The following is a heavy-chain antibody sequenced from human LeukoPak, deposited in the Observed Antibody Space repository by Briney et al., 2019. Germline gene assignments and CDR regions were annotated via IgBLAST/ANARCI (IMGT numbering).Heavy chain of an antibody. V-gene: IGHV3-74*01. CDR1: GFTFSSYW. Sequence: GGSLRLSCAASGFTFSSYWMHWVRQAPGKGPVWVSRINSDGSSTSYADSVKGRFTISRDNAKNTLYLQMNSLRAEDTAVYYCARPTRDSSGYRYWGQGTLVTVSS. CDR2: INSDGSST. CDR3: ARPTRDSSGYRY. J-gene: IGHJ4*02. D-gene: IGHD3-22*01.